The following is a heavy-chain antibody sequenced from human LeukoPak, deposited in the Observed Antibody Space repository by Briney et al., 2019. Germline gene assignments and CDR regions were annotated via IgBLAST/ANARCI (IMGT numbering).Heavy chain of an antibody. CDR3: ARGGDGYNYFVS. CDR2: IHGSGST. D-gene: IGHD5-24*01. CDR1: GGSISGLY. J-gene: IGHJ4*02. V-gene: IGHV4-4*07. Sequence: SETLSLTCTVSGGSISGLYWSWSRQPAGKGLEWIGRIHGSGSTTYNPSLKSRVTMSVDSSKNQFSLKLSSVTAADTAVYYCARGGDGYNYFVSWGQGTLVTVSS.